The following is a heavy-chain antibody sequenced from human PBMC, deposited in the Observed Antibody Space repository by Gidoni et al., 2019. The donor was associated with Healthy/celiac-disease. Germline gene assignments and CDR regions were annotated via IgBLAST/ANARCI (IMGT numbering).Heavy chain of an antibody. D-gene: IGHD2-2*01. CDR2: INQSGST. CDR3: ARTIGCSSTSCYRTSMAYFQH. CDR1: VGSFSGYY. V-gene: IGHV4-34*01. J-gene: IGHJ1*01. Sequence: QVQLQQWRAGLLKPPETLSLSCAVYVGSFSGYYWSWIRQPPGKGLEWSGEINQSGSTNYNPSLKRRVTISVDTSKNQFSLKLSSVTAADTAVYYCARTIGCSSTSCYRTSMAYFQHWGQGTLVTVSS.